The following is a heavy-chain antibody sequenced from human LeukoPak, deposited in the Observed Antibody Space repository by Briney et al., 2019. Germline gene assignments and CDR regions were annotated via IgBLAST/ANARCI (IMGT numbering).Heavy chain of an antibody. CDR1: GGSISSYY. CDR2: IYYSGST. J-gene: IGHJ4*02. Sequence: SETLSLTCTVSGGSISSYYWSWIRQPPGKGLEWIGYIYYSGSTNYNPSLKSRVPISVDTSKNQFSLKLSSVTAADTAVYYCARGADEPDFDYWGQGTLVTVSS. V-gene: IGHV4-59*01. CDR3: ARGADEPDFDY. D-gene: IGHD1-14*01.